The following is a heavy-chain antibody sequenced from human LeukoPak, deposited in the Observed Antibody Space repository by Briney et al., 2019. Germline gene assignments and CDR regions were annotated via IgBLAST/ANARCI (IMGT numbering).Heavy chain of an antibody. D-gene: IGHD3-22*01. V-gene: IGHV1-2*02. Sequence: GASVKVSCKASGYPFTGYYMHWVRQAPGQGLAWMGWINPNSGGTNYAQKFQGRVTMTRDTSISTAYMELSRLRSDDTAVYYCAKMWDYYDSSGYTGYWGQGTLVTVSS. CDR1: GYPFTGYY. CDR2: INPNSGGT. CDR3: AKMWDYYDSSGYTGY. J-gene: IGHJ4*02.